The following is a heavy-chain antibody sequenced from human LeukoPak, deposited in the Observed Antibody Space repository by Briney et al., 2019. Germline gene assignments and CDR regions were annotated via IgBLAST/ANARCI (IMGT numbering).Heavy chain of an antibody. V-gene: IGHV1-69*05. CDR3: ANTITMSNWDYFDY. Sequence: GSSVKLSCKVSGGTFSSYAISWVRQPPGPGLEWVGGIIPIFGTANYAQKFQGRVTITTDESTSTAYMELSSLRSEDTAVYYCANTITMSNWDYFDYWGQGTLVTVSS. J-gene: IGHJ4*02. CDR2: IIPIFGTA. D-gene: IGHD3-22*01. CDR1: GGTFSSYA.